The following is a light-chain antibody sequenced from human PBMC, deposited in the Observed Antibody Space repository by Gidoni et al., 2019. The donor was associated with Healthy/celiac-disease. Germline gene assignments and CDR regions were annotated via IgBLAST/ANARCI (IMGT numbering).Light chain of an antibody. J-gene: IGKJ4*01. Sequence: EIVLTQSPPTLSFSPGERATLSCRASPSVSSYLAWYQQKPGQAPGLLIYDASNRATGTLSRCSGSGSGTDFTLTISSLEPEDFAVYYCQQRSNWPPLTFGGGTKVEIK. V-gene: IGKV3-11*01. CDR2: DAS. CDR1: PSVSSY. CDR3: QQRSNWPPLT.